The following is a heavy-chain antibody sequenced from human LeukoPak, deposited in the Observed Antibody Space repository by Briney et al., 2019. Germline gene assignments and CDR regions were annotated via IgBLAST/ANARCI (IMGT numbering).Heavy chain of an antibody. D-gene: IGHD1-26*01. CDR2: IIPIFGTA. V-gene: IGHV1-69*05. J-gene: IGHJ4*02. CDR1: GGTFSSYA. Sequence: ASVKVSCKASGGTFSSYAISWVRQAPGQGLEWMGGIIPIFGTANYAQKFQGRVTITTDESTSTAYMELSSLRSEDTAVYYCVSPRVGATHFDYWGQGTLVTVSS. CDR3: VSPRVGATHFDY.